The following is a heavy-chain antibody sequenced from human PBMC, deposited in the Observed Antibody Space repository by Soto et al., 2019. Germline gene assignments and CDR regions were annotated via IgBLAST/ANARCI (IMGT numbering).Heavy chain of an antibody. CDR1: GGSVSSSSYY. V-gene: IGHV4-39*01. D-gene: IGHD3-9*01. CDR3: ARHWFGTIFI. Sequence: QLQLQESGPGLVKPSETLSLTCTVSGGSVSSSSYYWGWIRQPPGQGLERIGSIYYGGSTYYNPSLKSPVTISVDTSKNQFSLKLSSVTAADTAVYYCARHWFGTIFIWGQGTMVTVSS. J-gene: IGHJ3*02. CDR2: IYYGGST.